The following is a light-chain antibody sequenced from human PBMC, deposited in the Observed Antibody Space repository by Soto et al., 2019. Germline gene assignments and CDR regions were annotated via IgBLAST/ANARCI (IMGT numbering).Light chain of an antibody. J-gene: IGKJ2*01. CDR3: QQGST. CDR2: GAS. CDR1: QSVSSSY. Sequence: EIVLTQSPGTLSLSPGERATLSCRASQSVSSSYLAWYQQKPGQAPRLLIYGASSRATGIQDRFSGSGSGTDFTLTISRLEPEDFAVYYCQQGSTLGQGTKLEIK. V-gene: IGKV3-20*01.